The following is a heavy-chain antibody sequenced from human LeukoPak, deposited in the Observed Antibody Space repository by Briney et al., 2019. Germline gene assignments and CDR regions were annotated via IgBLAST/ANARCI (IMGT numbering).Heavy chain of an antibody. Sequence: GGSLRLSCAASGFSFRTYEMNWVRQAPGKGLEWVSHISSGGNTEYYVDSVRGRFSMSRDNAKNLLFPQMNSLRAEDTAVYYCAKGSKWIQLWSLFIDYWGQGTLVTVSS. D-gene: IGHD5-18*01. CDR3: AKGSKWIQLWSLFIDY. V-gene: IGHV3-48*03. CDR1: GFSFRTYE. J-gene: IGHJ4*02. CDR2: ISSGGNTE.